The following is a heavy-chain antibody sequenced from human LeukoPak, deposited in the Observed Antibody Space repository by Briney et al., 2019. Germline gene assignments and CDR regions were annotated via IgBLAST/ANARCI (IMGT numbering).Heavy chain of an antibody. CDR3: ANLVTTGDYYFDY. J-gene: IGHJ4*02. Sequence: PGGSLRLSCAASGFTFSSYVMSWVRQAPGKGLDWVSLISGSGGNTYYADSVKGRFTISRDNSKNTLYLQMDSLRDEDTAVYYCANLVTTGDYYFDYWGQGTLVTVSS. CDR1: GFTFSSYV. D-gene: IGHD4-11*01. CDR2: ISGSGGNT. V-gene: IGHV3-23*01.